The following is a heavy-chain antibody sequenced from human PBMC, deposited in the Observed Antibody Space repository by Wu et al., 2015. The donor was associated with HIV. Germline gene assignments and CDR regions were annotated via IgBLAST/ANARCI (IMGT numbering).Heavy chain of an antibody. CDR2: VIYSGNT. V-gene: IGHV4-39*01. Sequence: QVQLQESGPGLVKPSETLSLVCSVSGGSISSSGYYWGWIRQPPGKGLEWIGSVIYSGNTYYKSSFKSRLTMSVDTSKNQFSLKMTSVTAADTAVYYCARLCVYYDILTGYYTKPTGGWFDPWGQGTLVTVSS. CDR3: ARLCVYYDILTGYYTKPTGGWFDP. J-gene: IGHJ5*02. CDR1: GGSISSSGYY. D-gene: IGHD3-9*01.